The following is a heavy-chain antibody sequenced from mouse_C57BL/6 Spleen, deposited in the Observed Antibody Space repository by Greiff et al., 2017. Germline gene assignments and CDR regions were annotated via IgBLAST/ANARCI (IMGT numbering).Heavy chain of an antibody. CDR3: ARYRGYSYYFDY. Sequence: DVKLVESGGGLVQPGGSLSLSCAASGFTFTDYYMSWVRQPPGKALEWLGFIRNKANGYTTEYSASVKGRFTISRDNSQSILYLQMNALRAEDSATYYCARYRGYSYYFDYWGQGTTLTVSS. CDR2: IRNKANGYTT. CDR1: GFTFTDYY. V-gene: IGHV7-3*01. D-gene: IGHD2-3*01. J-gene: IGHJ2*01.